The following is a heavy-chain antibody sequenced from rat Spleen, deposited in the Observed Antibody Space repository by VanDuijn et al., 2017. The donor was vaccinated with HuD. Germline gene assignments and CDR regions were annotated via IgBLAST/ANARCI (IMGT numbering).Heavy chain of an antibody. V-gene: IGHV2-43*01. CDR3: ARDPDTIAAHMDA. CDR1: GFSLTSYH. CDR2: IWTGGSA. Sequence: QVQLKESGPGLVQPSQTLSLTCTVSGFSLTSYHVSWVRQPPGKGLEWLRVIWTGGSASYNSLLKSRLSIMRDTSKRHVFLKMNSLQTEDTATYYCARDPDTIAAHMDAWGQGPSVTVSS. D-gene: IGHD1-2*01. J-gene: IGHJ4*01.